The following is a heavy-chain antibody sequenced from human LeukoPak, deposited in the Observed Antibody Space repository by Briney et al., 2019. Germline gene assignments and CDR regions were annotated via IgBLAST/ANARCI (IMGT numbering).Heavy chain of an antibody. CDR3: ARGRSIALLRGVAMSDGFDI. CDR2: TTTSGNYI. V-gene: IGHV3-21*06. Sequence: PGGSLRLSCVASGFTFSTYSMNWVRQAPGKGLEWVSSTTTSGNYIYYADSVKGRFPISRDNAKNLLFLQMNGLRAEDTAVYYCARGRSIALLRGVAMSDGFDIWGQGAMVAVSS. CDR1: GFTFSTYS. J-gene: IGHJ3*02. D-gene: IGHD3-10*01.